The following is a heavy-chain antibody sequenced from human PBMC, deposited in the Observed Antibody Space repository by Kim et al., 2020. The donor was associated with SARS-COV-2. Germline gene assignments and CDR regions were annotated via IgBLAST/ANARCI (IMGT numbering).Heavy chain of an antibody. J-gene: IGHJ1*01. V-gene: IGHV3-49*04. Sequence: GGSLRLSCTPSGFNFDYYALTWVRQAPGKGLEWLGFIRSRTYGATAEYAASVKGRFTMSRDDSKSIAYLRMNSLKIEDTAVYFCARGEAYYDWGQGTLVTVSS. CDR3: ARGEAYYD. D-gene: IGHD3-10*01. CDR2: IRSRTYGATA. CDR1: GFNFDYYA.